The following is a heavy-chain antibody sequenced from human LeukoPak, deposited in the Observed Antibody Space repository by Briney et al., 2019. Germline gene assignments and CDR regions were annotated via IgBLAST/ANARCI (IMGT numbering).Heavy chain of an antibody. CDR2: IIPIFGTA. CDR1: GGTFSSYA. Sequence: SVKVSCKASGGTFSSYAISWVRQAPGQGLEWMGRIIPIFGTANYAQKIQGRVTITTDESTSPAYMEVSSLRSEDTAVYYCASGSIAVAGNFDYWGQGTLVTVSS. D-gene: IGHD6-19*01. V-gene: IGHV1-69*05. J-gene: IGHJ4*02. CDR3: ASGSIAVAGNFDY.